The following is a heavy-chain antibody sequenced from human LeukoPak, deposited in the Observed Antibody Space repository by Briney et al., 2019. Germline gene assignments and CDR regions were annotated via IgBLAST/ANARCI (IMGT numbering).Heavy chain of an antibody. D-gene: IGHD2-2*01. CDR3: ARDRCGTTSCYGGDY. J-gene: IGHJ4*02. V-gene: IGHV3-23*01. Sequence: GGSLRLSCVVSGITVSNYDMSWVRQAPGKGLEWVSGIRESGGGTNYADSVKGRFTISRDNSKNSLYLQMNSLRAEDTAVYYCARDRCGTTSCYGGDYWGQGTLVTVSS. CDR1: GITVSNYD. CDR2: IRESGGGT.